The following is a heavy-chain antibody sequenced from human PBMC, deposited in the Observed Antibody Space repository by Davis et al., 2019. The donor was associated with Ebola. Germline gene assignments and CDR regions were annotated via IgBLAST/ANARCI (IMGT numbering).Heavy chain of an antibody. CDR3: ATVAGVYYYYMDV. Sequence: PGGSLRLSCKGSGYSFTSYWISWVRQMPGKGLEWMGRIDPSDSYTNYSPSFQGHVTISADKSISTAYLQWSSLKASDTAMYFCATVAGVYYYYMDVWGEGTTVTVSS. CDR2: IDPSDSYT. CDR1: GYSFTSYW. J-gene: IGHJ6*03. D-gene: IGHD2-15*01. V-gene: IGHV5-10-1*01.